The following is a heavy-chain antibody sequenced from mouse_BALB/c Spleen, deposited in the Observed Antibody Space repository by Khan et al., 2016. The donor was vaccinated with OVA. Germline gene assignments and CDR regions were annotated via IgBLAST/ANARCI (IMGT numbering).Heavy chain of an antibody. Sequence: EVQLQESGPSLVKPSQTLSLTCSVTGDSITSGYWSWIRKFPGNKLEYMGYMIYSGNTYYNPSLKSRISITRHTSTTQYYLQLTSVTTEDTATYYCARSTYRYAFAYWGQGTLVTVSA. J-gene: IGHJ3*01. V-gene: IGHV3-8*02. D-gene: IGHD2-14*01. CDR1: GDSITSGY. CDR3: ARSTYRYAFAY. CDR2: MIYSGNT.